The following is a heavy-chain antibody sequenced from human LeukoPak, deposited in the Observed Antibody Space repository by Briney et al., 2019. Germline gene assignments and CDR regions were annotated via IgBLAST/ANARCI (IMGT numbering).Heavy chain of an antibody. CDR2: ISGSGGST. J-gene: IGHJ4*02. CDR3: AKGRAAAGTHNFDY. D-gene: IGHD6-13*01. V-gene: IGHV3-23*01. CDR1: GFTLRSYA. Sequence: GGSLRLSCAASGFTLRSYAMSWVRQAPGKGLEWVSAISGSGGSTYYADSVEGRFTISRDNSKSTLYLQMNSLRAEDTAEYYCAKGRAAAGTHNFDYWGQGTLVTVSS.